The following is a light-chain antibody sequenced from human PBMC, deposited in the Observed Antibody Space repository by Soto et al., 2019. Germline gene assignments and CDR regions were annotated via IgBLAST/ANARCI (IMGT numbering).Light chain of an antibody. V-gene: IGKV3-20*01. CDR2: GAS. Sequence: VSLSAGTLSLTQGQRATLSCGASQSFTSNYLAWYQQKPGQAPRLLIYGASTRATGIPDRFSGSGSGTDFTLTISRLEPADFAVCDCRQYDNSPLLTSGGGT. CDR3: RQYDNSPLLT. J-gene: IGKJ4*01. CDR1: QSFTSNY.